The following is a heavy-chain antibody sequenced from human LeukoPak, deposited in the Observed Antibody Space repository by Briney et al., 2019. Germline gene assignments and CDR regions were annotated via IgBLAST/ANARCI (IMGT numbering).Heavy chain of an antibody. CDR2: INPNSVGT. D-gene: IGHD3-3*01. V-gene: IGHV1-2*02. CDR3: GREERSYYDFWSGYLGYYYYMDV. J-gene: IGHJ6*03. CDR1: GYTFTGYY. Sequence: ASVKVSCKASGYTFTGYYMHWVRQAPGQGLEWMGWINPNSVGTNYAQKFQGRVTMTTDTSTSTAYMELRSLRSDDTAVYYCGREERSYYDFWSGYLGYYYYMDVWGKGTTVTVSS.